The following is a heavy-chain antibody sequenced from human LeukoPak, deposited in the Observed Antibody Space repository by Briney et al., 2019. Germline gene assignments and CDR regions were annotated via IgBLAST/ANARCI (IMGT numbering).Heavy chain of an antibody. V-gene: IGHV3-23*01. CDR1: GFTFSDYA. CDR2: ISGSGST. J-gene: IGHJ4*02. CDR3: AKASPIDD. Sequence: GGSLRLSCAASGFTFSDYAMTWVRQAPGKGLEWVSGISGSGSTYYADSVKGRFTIFRDNSKSTVYLQMNSLRVEDTAVYFCAKASPIDDWGQGTLVTVSS.